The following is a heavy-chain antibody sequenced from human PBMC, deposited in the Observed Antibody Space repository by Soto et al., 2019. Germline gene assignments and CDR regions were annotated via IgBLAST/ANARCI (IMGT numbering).Heavy chain of an antibody. J-gene: IGHJ3*02. V-gene: IGHV2-5*02. CDR3: AYSPSDYDFWSGYHPPGAFDI. CDR2: IYWDDDK. Sequence: SGPTLVNPTQTLTLTCTFSGFSLSTSGVGVGWIRQPPGKALEWLALIYWDDDKSYSPSLKSRLTITKDTSKNQMVLTMTNMDPVDTATYYCAYSPSDYDFWSGYHPPGAFDIWGQGTMVTVSS. CDR1: GFSLSTSGVG. D-gene: IGHD3-3*01.